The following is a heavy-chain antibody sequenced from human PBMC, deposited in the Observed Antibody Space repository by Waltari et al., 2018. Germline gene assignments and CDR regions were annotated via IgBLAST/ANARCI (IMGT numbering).Heavy chain of an antibody. CDR1: GGTFSSYA. CDR3: ARETGRDGGSYDAFDI. Sequence: QVQLVQSGAEVKKPGSSVKVSCKSSGGTFSSYAISWVRRAPGQGLAWMGGIIPIFGTANYAQKFQGRVTITADESTSTAYMELSSLRSEDTAVYYCARETGRDGGSYDAFDIWGQGTMVTVSS. V-gene: IGHV1-69*01. CDR2: IIPIFGTA. D-gene: IGHD1-26*01. J-gene: IGHJ3*02.